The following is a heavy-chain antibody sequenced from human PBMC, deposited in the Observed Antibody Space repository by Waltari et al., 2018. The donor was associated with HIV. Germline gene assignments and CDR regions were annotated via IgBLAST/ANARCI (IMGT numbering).Heavy chain of an antibody. D-gene: IGHD3-16*02. CDR3: TRGHIWGSYRYFDY. CDR2: TTRYSANT. Sequence: QIRLFQSGHEVRKPGDSVTVSCKTSGYTFLNYHVTWVRQSLGQRPEAVGGTTRYSANTNDTREAQGRVTLTTDAAASIAYLQLRDLRVDDTASYFCTRGHIWGSYRYFDYWGPGTRVTVS. V-gene: IGHV1-18*01. CDR1: GYTFLNYH. J-gene: IGHJ4*02.